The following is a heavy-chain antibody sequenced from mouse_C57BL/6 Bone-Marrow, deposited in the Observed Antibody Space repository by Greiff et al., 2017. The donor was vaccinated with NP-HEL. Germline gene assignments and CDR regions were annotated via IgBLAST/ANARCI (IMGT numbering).Heavy chain of an antibody. Sequence: EVKVVESGGGLVQSGRSLRLSCATSGFTFSDFYMEWVRQAPGKGLEWIAASRNKANDYTTEYSASVKGRFIVSRDTSQSILYLQMNALRAEDTAIYYCARDADRGSMDYWGQGTSVTVSS. CDR1: GFTFSDFY. J-gene: IGHJ4*01. CDR2: SRNKANDYTT. V-gene: IGHV7-1*01. CDR3: ARDADRGSMDY. D-gene: IGHD2-14*01.